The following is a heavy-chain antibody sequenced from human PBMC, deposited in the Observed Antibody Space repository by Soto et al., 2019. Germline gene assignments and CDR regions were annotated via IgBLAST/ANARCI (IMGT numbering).Heavy chain of an antibody. D-gene: IGHD6-19*01. V-gene: IGHV4-39*01. CDR3: ARRQGSGWLYYFDY. Sequence: LSLTCTVSGGSISSSSYYWGWIRQPPGKGLEWIGSIYYSGSTYYNPSLKSRVTISVDTSKNQFSLKLSSVTAADTAVYYCARRQGSGWLYYFDYWGQGTLVTVSS. CDR2: IYYSGST. J-gene: IGHJ4*02. CDR1: GGSISSSSYY.